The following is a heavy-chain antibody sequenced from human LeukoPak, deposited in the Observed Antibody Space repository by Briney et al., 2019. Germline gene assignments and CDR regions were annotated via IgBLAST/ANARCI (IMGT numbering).Heavy chain of an antibody. D-gene: IGHD2/OR15-2a*01. J-gene: IGHJ4*02. Sequence: SETLSPTCALDAASFSGYYWGWIRQPPGNGREWIGEINHSGRTNYNPSLKSRVTISVDTSKNQFSLKLSSVTAADTAVYYCARGVGNIDYWGQGTLVTVSS. CDR2: INHSGRT. V-gene: IGHV4-34*01. CDR3: ARGVGNIDY. CDR1: AASFSGYY.